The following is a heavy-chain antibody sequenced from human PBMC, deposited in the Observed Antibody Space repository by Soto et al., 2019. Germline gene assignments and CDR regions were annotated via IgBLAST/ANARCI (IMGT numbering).Heavy chain of an antibody. CDR2: ISGSGGST. CDR3: AKDHDYGSGGYHFYGMDV. D-gene: IGHD3-10*01. J-gene: IGHJ6*02. Sequence: GGSLRLSCAASGFTFSSYSMSWVRQAPGKGLEWVSAISGSGGSTYYADSVKGRFTISRDNSKNTLYLQMNSLRAEDTAVYYCAKDHDYGSGGYHFYGMDVWGQGTTVTVSS. V-gene: IGHV3-23*01. CDR1: GFTFSSYS.